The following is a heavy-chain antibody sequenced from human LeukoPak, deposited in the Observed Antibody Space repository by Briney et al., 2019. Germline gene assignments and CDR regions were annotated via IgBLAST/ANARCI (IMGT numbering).Heavy chain of an antibody. Sequence: SETLSLTCAVSGGSISSGGYSWSWIRQPPGKGLEWIGYIYHSGSTNYNPSLKSRVTISVDTSKNQFSPKLSSVTAADTAVYYCARGRIVVVTAIGAFDIWGQGTMVTVSS. CDR1: GGSISSGGYS. V-gene: IGHV4-30-2*01. CDR3: ARGRIVVVTAIGAFDI. CDR2: IYHSGST. D-gene: IGHD2-21*02. J-gene: IGHJ3*02.